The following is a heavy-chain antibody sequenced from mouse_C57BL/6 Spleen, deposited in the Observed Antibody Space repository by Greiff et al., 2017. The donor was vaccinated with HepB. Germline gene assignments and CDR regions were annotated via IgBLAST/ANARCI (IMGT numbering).Heavy chain of an antibody. CDR1: GYTFTDYY. D-gene: IGHD1-1*01. Sequence: VQLVESGPELVKPGASVKISCKASGYTFTDYYINWVKQRPGQGLEWIGWIFPGSGSTYYNEKFKGKATLTVDKSSSTAYMLLSSLTSEDSAVYFCARGYYGSSPYFDYWGQGTTLTVSS. J-gene: IGHJ2*01. V-gene: IGHV1-75*01. CDR3: ARGYYGSSPYFDY. CDR2: IFPGSGST.